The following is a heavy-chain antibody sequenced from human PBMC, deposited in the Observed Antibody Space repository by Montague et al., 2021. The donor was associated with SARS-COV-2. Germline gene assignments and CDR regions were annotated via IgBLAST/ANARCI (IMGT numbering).Heavy chain of an antibody. CDR1: GGSISSFY. Sequence: SETLSLTCTVSGGSISSFYWSWIRQPPGTGLEYIGYIHYSGSTNSSPSLNSRVPMSLDTSKNQCSLNLRSVTTAATAAYFCARVAELDVFSVYYYGRDVWGQGTTVPVSS. D-gene: IGHD5/OR15-5a*01. CDR3: ARVAELDVFSVYYYGRDV. V-gene: IGHV4-59*01. CDR2: IHYSGST. J-gene: IGHJ6*02.